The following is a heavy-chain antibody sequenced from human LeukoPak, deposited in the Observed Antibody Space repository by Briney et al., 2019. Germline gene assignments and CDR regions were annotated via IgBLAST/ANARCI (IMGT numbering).Heavy chain of an antibody. CDR1: GYIFADFW. Sequence: PGEPLKISCRGSGYIFADFWIGWWRQMPGKGLDWMGIIYPGDSDTRYSPSFQGQVTISADKFISTAYLEWSRLTASDTAMYYCARSYASSGYYVGLDYWGQGILVTVYS. V-gene: IGHV5-51*01. J-gene: IGHJ4*02. CDR2: IYPGDSDT. CDR3: ARSYASSGYYVGLDY. D-gene: IGHD3-22*01.